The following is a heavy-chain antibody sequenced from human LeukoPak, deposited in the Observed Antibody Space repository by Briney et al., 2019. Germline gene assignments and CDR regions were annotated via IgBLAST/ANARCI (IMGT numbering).Heavy chain of an antibody. V-gene: IGHV3-23*05. Sequence: PGGSLRLSCATSGFTFSTYAMTWVRQAPGKGLEWVSAIDIYATKTNYADSVKGRFTISGDNSKSTLYLQMNSLRGEDTAIYYCARDYKADFWGQGTLVTVSS. CDR3: ARDYKADF. J-gene: IGHJ4*02. CDR2: IDIYATKT. CDR1: GFTFSTYA. D-gene: IGHD3-10*01.